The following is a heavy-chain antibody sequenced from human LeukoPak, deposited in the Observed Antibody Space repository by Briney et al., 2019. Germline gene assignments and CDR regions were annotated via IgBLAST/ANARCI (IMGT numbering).Heavy chain of an antibody. D-gene: IGHD3-10*02. CDR3: VRMFSGPLDY. CDR1: GFTFSSSW. Sequence: AGGSLRLSCAASGFTFSSSWMHWVRQAPGKGLVWVSRINPDGASTSYADSVKGRFTISRDDAKNTLYLQMNSLRAEDTAVYYCVRMFSGPLDYWGQGTLVTVS. J-gene: IGHJ4*02. CDR2: INPDGAST. V-gene: IGHV3-74*01.